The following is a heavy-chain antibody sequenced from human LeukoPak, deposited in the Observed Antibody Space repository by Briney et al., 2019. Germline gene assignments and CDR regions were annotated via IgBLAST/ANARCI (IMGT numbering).Heavy chain of an antibody. CDR3: ARDVRRDSFDL. J-gene: IGHJ3*01. Sequence: GASVKVSCKASGYTFTDYYIHWVRQAPGQGLEWMGWINPNNGGIHYSQRFQGRVTMTRDTSISTAYVELSRLRSDDTAVYYCARDVRRDSFDLWGQGTMLTVSS. V-gene: IGHV1-2*02. CDR2: INPNNGGI. CDR1: GYTFTDYY. D-gene: IGHD3-10*02.